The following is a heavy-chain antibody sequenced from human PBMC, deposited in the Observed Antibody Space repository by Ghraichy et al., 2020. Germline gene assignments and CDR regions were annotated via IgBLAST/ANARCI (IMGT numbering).Heavy chain of an antibody. D-gene: IGHD4-17*01. CDR2: INHSGST. V-gene: IGHV4-34*01. CDR3: ARGSRRRRYDYGDYRHNWFDP. Sequence: SETLSLTCAVYGGSFSGYYWSWIRQPPGKGLEWIGEINHSGSTNYNPSLKSRVTISVDTSKNQFSLKLSSVTAADTAVYYCARGSRRRRYDYGDYRHNWFDPWGQGTLVTVSS. CDR1: GGSFSGYY. J-gene: IGHJ5*02.